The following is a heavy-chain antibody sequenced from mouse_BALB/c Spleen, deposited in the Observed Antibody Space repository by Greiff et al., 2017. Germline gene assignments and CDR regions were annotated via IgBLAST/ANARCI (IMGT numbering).Heavy chain of an antibody. CDR2: ISNLAYSI. J-gene: IGHJ2*01. D-gene: IGHD3-1*01. CDR1: GFTFSDYG. CDR3: ARDLGYFDY. V-gene: IGHV5-15*02. Sequence: EVKLQESGGDLVQPGGSRKLSCAASGFTFSDYGMAWVRQAPGKGPEWVAFISNLAYSIYYADTVTGRFTISRENAKNTLYLEMSSLRSEDTAMYYCARDLGYFDYWGQGTTLTVSS.